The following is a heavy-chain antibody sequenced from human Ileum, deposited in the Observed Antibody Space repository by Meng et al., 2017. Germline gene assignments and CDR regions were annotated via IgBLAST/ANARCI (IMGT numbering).Heavy chain of an antibody. Sequence: VAELKRPWESLTVPCKTSGYTFTGNKVRGVRQGPGQGLEWMGRIHPHNGATNQEQTFQGRVTRTGDTSIATAYMGLNRLTSDDTAVDYCARGVAENWGQGTLVTVSS. V-gene: IGHV1-2*06. J-gene: IGHJ4*02. CDR2: IHPHNGAT. D-gene: IGHD6-19*01. CDR1: GYTFTGNK. CDR3: ARGVAEN.